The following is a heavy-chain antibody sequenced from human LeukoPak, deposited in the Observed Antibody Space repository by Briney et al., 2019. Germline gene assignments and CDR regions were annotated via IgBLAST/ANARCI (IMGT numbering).Heavy chain of an antibody. Sequence: SETLSLTCTVSGGSINSHYWSWIRQPPGKGLEWLGCIYYSGSTNYNPSLMSRVTISVDTSRNQFSLKLSSVTAADTAVYYCARLKGHYFDSSGSYRDIWGQGTKVTVSS. V-gene: IGHV4-59*11. CDR2: IYYSGST. J-gene: IGHJ3*02. CDR1: GGSINSHY. D-gene: IGHD3-22*01. CDR3: ARLKGHYFDSSGSYRDI.